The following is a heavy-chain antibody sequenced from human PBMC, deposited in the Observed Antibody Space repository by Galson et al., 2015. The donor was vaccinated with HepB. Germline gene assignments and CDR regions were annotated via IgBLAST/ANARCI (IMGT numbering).Heavy chain of an antibody. J-gene: IGHJ6*02. Sequence: ETLSLTCTVSGGSVSSGSYYWSWIRQPPGKGLEWIGYIYYSGSTNYNPSLKSRVTISVDTSKNQFSLKLSSVTAADTAVYYCARGVSKAPLRYFDWLSLPRLGMDVWGQGTTVTVSS. CDR1: GGSVSSGSYY. CDR2: IYYSGST. V-gene: IGHV4-61*01. CDR3: ARGVSKAPLRYFDWLSLPRLGMDV. D-gene: IGHD3-9*01.